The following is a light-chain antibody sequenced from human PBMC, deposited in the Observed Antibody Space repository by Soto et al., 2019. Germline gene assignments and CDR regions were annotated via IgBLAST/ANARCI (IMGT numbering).Light chain of an antibody. CDR3: QQFGDSPPAFT. Sequence: ESMLTQSPGTLSLSPGERATLSCRASRSVSSRYISWYQQKPGQAPRLLIYGASIRATGIPDRFSGSGSGTDFTLTISRLGAEDFAVYYCQQFGDSPPAFTFGQGTKLEI. J-gene: IGKJ2*01. CDR1: RSVSSRY. CDR2: GAS. V-gene: IGKV3-20*01.